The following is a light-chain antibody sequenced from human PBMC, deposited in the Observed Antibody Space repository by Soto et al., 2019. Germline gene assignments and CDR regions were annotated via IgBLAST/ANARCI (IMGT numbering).Light chain of an antibody. V-gene: IGKV3-20*01. J-gene: IGKJ1*01. Sequence: EIVLTQSPDILSLSPGERATLSCRASQSVSNSYLAWYQQKPGQAPRRLIYGAFFRATGIPERFTGSGSGSGFNLTISTLEPDDFAVYYCQEYGCSPRTFGQGTKVEIK. CDR3: QEYGCSPRT. CDR1: QSVSNSY. CDR2: GAF.